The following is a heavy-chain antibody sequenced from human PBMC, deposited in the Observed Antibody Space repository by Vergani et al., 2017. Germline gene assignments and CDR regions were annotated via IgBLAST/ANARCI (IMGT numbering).Heavy chain of an antibody. Sequence: EVQLVQSGAEVKKPGESLRISCKGSGYSFTSYWISWVRQMPGKGLEWMGRIDPSDSYTNYSPSFQGHVTISADKSISTAYLQWSSLKAADTAMYYCARSDDYGDYVRWFDPWGQGTLVTVSS. V-gene: IGHV5-10-1*03. D-gene: IGHD4-17*01. J-gene: IGHJ5*02. CDR3: ARSDDYGDYVRWFDP. CDR2: IDPSDSYT. CDR1: GYSFTSYW.